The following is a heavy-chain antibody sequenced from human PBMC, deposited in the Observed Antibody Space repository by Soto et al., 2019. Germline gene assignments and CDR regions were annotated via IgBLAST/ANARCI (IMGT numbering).Heavy chain of an antibody. Sequence: QVQLVQSGAEVKKPGASVKVSCKASGYTFTNYYKHWVRQAPGQGLEWMGIINPNDRTTYYAQKFQGIVTMTGDKSTSTVYMELSSLRSEDTAVYYCARVINRLLEWSHDDWGQGTLVTVSS. D-gene: IGHD3-3*01. CDR3: ARVINRLLEWSHDD. J-gene: IGHJ4*02. CDR1: GYTFTNYY. V-gene: IGHV1-46*01. CDR2: INPNDRTT.